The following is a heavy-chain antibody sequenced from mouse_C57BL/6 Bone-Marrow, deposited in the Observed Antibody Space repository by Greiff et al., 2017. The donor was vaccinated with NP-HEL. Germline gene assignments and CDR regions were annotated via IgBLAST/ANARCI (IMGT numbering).Heavy chain of an antibody. CDR1: GYTFTSYW. CDR2: IDPSDSYT. D-gene: IGHD1-1*02. Sequence: VQLQQPGAELVKPGASVKLSCKASGYTFTSYWMQWVKQRPGQGLEWIGEIDPSDSYTNYNQKFKGKATLTGDTSSSTAYMQLSSLTSEDSAVYYCARSGGLEYYFDYWGQGTTLTVSS. CDR3: ARSGGLEYYFDY. J-gene: IGHJ2*01. V-gene: IGHV1-50*01.